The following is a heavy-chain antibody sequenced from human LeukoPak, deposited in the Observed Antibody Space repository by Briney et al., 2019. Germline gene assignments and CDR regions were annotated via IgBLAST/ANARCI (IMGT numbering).Heavy chain of an antibody. CDR3: ARGRSGSYFDS. V-gene: IGHV3-13*04. CDR1: GFTFSSYD. D-gene: IGHD1-26*01. CDR2: ISTTGDT. J-gene: IGHJ4*02. Sequence: GSLRLSCPASGFTFSSYDMHWVRQATGKGLEWVSAISTTGDTYYPCSVKGRFTITRENAKSSLYLQMNSLRAEDTAVYYCARGRSGSYFDSWGQGTLVAVSS.